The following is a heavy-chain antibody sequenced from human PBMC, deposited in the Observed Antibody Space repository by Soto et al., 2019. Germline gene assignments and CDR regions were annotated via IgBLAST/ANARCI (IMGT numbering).Heavy chain of an antibody. D-gene: IGHD3-10*01. V-gene: IGHV1-3*01. CDR2: INAGNGNT. Sequence: ASVKVSCKASGYTFTGYAMHWVRQAPGQRLEWMGWINAGNGNTKYSQKFQGRVTITRDTSASTAYMELSSLRSEDTAVYYCARAPIEWSGELLEVYYFDYWGQGTLVTVSS. J-gene: IGHJ4*02. CDR3: ARAPIEWSGELLEVYYFDY. CDR1: GYTFTGYA.